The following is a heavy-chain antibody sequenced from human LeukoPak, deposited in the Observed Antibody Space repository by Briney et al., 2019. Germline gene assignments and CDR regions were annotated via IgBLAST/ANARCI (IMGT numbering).Heavy chain of an antibody. J-gene: IGHJ1*01. V-gene: IGHV5-51*01. Sequence: GESLKISCKGSGYSFTSYWIGWVRQMPGKGLEWMGIIYPADSDTRYSPSFQGQVTISADKSISTAYLQWNSLKASDTSMYYCARGGYCSGGPCYSYIRHWGQGTLVTVSS. CDR3: ARGGYCSGGPCYSYIRH. CDR2: IYPADSDT. CDR1: GYSFTSYW. D-gene: IGHD2-15*01.